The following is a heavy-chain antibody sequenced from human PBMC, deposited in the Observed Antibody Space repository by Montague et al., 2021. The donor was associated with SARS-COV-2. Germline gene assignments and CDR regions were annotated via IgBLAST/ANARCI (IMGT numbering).Heavy chain of an antibody. V-gene: IGHV4-61*02. CDR3: ASDYGDYYYYYGLDV. D-gene: IGHD4-17*01. Sequence: TRSLTCTVSGGSIRSGSYYWSWIRQPAGKGLDCIGRIYSSGSTNHNPSLKSRVTMSVDTSKNQFYLKVTTATAADTAVYYCASDYGDYYYYYGLDVWGQGTTVTVSS. J-gene: IGHJ6*02. CDR2: IYSSGST. CDR1: GGSIRSGSYY.